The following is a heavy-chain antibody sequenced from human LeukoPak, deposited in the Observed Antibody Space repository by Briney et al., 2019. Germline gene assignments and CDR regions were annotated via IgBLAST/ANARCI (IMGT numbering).Heavy chain of an antibody. CDR2: IYYSGST. CDR1: GGSINSYY. CDR3: ARAGASTDGIRYFDWLYSHFDY. D-gene: IGHD3-9*01. J-gene: IGHJ4*02. V-gene: IGHV4-59*01. Sequence: SETLSLTCTVSGGSINSYYWSWIRQPPGKGLEWIGYIYYSGSTNYNPSLKSRVTISVDTSKNQFSLKLSSVTAADTAVYYCARAGASTDGIRYFDWLYSHFDYWGQGTLVTVSS.